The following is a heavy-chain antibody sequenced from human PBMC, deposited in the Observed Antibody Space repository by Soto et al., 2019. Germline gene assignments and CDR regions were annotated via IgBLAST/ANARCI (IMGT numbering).Heavy chain of an antibody. J-gene: IGHJ6*02. CDR2: IYYSGST. V-gene: IGHV4-59*01. D-gene: IGHD6-6*01. CDR3: ARELNPPDSSSSYYYYGMDV. Sequence: QVQLQESGPGLVKPSETLSLTCTVSGGSISSYYWSWIRQPPGKGLEWIGYIYYSGSTNYNPSLKSRVTITVYTSKNQFSLKLSSVTAADTAVYYCARELNPPDSSSSYYYYGMDVWGQGATVTVSS. CDR1: GGSISSYY.